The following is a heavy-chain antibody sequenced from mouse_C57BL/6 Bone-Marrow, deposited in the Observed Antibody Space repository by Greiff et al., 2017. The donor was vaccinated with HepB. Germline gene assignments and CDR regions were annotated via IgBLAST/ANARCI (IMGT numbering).Heavy chain of an antibody. CDR3: AREGSGSSLRYFDV. CDR1: GFTFSSYA. J-gene: IGHJ1*03. CDR2: ISDGGSYT. D-gene: IGHD1-1*01. Sequence: EVKVVESGGGLVKPGGSLKLSCAASGFTFSSYAMSWVRQTPEKRLEWVATISDGGSYTYYPDNVKGRFTISRDNAKNNLYLQMSHLKSEDTAMYYCAREGSGSSLRYFDVWGTGTTVTVSS. V-gene: IGHV5-4*01.